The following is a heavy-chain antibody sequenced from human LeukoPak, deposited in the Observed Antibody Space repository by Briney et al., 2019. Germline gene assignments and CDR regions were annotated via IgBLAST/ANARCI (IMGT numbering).Heavy chain of an antibody. CDR3: ARITNSGSYWVFDY. Sequence: GGSLRLSRVAAGITVSSYWLRWVRQAPRKGPELGANIRGDGVGKYYVASVQGRFTISRDNAENSLSLQMNNLRAEDTAVYYCARITNSGSYWVFDYWGQGTLVTVSS. CDR1: GITVSSYW. CDR2: IRGDGVGK. D-gene: IGHD3-22*01. J-gene: IGHJ4*02. V-gene: IGHV3-7*04.